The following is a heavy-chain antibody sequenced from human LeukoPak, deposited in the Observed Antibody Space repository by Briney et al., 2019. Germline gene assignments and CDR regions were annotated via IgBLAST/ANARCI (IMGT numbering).Heavy chain of an antibody. CDR3: ARGSGETGGYYYVY. Sequence: SAKVSCKASGGSFSRYAISWVRQAPGQGLEWMGGIIPIFGTANYAQKFQGRVTITADESTRTAYMELRTLRSEDTAIYYCARGSGETGGYYYVYWGRGTPVTVSS. V-gene: IGHV1-69*13. CDR2: IIPIFGTA. D-gene: IGHD3-22*01. J-gene: IGHJ4*02. CDR1: GGSFSRYA.